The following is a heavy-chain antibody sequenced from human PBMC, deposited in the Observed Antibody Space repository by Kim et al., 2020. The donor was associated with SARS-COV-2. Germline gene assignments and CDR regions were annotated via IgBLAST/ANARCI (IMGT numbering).Heavy chain of an antibody. D-gene: IGHD1-1*01. J-gene: IGHJ4*02. CDR3: VRDGNPNWDPDY. V-gene: IGHV3-48*02. Sequence: GGSLRLSCTASGFTFSTFHMNWVRQAPGKGLEWVSYIRDSSNIISYADSVKGRFTISRNNAKHSLSLQMNSLRDEDPAVYYCVRDGNPNWDPDYWGQGT. CDR1: GFTFSTFH. CDR2: IRDSSNII.